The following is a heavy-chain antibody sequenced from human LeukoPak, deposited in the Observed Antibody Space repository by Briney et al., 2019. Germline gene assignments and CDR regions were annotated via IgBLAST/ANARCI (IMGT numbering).Heavy chain of an antibody. Sequence: GGSLRLSCAASGFTFSRHSINWVRQAPGKGLEWVAFIRYDGSNKYYADSVKGRFTISRDNAKNSLSLQMNSLRAEDTAVYYCARDPYNGSYGDDYYYYMDVWGKGTTVTISS. V-gene: IGHV3-30*02. CDR2: IRYDGSNK. D-gene: IGHD1-26*01. J-gene: IGHJ6*03. CDR1: GFTFSRHS. CDR3: ARDPYNGSYGDDYYYYMDV.